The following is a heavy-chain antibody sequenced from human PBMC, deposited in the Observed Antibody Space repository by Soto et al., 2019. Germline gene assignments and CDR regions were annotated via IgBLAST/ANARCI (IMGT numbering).Heavy chain of an antibody. J-gene: IGHJ5*02. D-gene: IGHD6-6*01. CDR1: GFPFSRYW. CDR2: IKQDGSEN. Sequence: GGSLRLSCAAFGFPFSRYWMSWVRQAPGKGLEWVANIKQDGSENSYVDSVKGRFSISRDNAKNSLYLQMNSLRVEDTAVYFCGRVLPSISGRPGGWFDPWGQGTLVTAPQ. CDR3: GRVLPSISGRPGGWFDP. V-gene: IGHV3-7*01.